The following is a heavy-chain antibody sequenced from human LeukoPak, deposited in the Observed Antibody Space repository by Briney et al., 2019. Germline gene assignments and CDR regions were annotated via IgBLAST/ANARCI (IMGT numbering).Heavy chain of an antibody. J-gene: IGHJ6*03. Sequence: SETLSLTCAVYGGSFSGYYWSWIRQPPGKGLEWIGEINHSGSTNYNPSLKSRVTISVDTSKKQFSLKLSSVTAADTAVYYCARADGGPTWGYYYYYYMDVWGKGTTVTVSS. CDR3: ARADGGPTWGYYYYYYMDV. CDR2: INHSGST. D-gene: IGHD7-27*01. CDR1: GGSFSGYY. V-gene: IGHV4-34*01.